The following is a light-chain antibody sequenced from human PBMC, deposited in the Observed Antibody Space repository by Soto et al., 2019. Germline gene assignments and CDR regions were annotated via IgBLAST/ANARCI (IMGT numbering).Light chain of an antibody. CDR1: QRVSSGY. J-gene: IGKJ5*01. CDR2: DAS. Sequence: DIVLTQSPGTLSLSPGERATLSCTASQRVSSGYLAWYQQKPGQAPRLIIYDASYRATGIPARFSGSGSGTDCNLTISSLEPEDVAVYYCQQRNDWPLTFGQGTRLEIK. CDR3: QQRNDWPLT. V-gene: IGKV3-11*01.